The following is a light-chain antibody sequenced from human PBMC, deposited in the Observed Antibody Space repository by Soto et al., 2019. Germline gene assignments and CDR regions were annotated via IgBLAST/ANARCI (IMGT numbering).Light chain of an antibody. CDR3: QQRRNWRGT. Sequence: EIVLTQSPVTLSLSPGERATLSCRASQSISKYLAWYQQKPGQAPRLLIYDASNRAAGIPARFTGSGSGTDFTLTISSLETEDFAVYYCQQRRNWRGTFGGGTKVEIK. CDR1: QSISKY. CDR2: DAS. J-gene: IGKJ4*01. V-gene: IGKV3-11*01.